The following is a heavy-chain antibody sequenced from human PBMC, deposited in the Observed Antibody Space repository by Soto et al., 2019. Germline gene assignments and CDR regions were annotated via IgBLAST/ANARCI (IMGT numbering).Heavy chain of an antibody. CDR2: ISWNSGSI. CDR1: GFTFDDYA. Sequence: EVQLVESGGGLVQPGRSLRLSCAASGFTFDDYAMHWVRQAPGKGLEWVSGISWNSGSIGYADSVKGRFTISRDNAKKSLYLQMNSLRAEDTALYYCAKAGGYQLLPYFDYWGQGTLVTVSS. J-gene: IGHJ4*02. CDR3: AKAGGYQLLPYFDY. D-gene: IGHD2-2*01. V-gene: IGHV3-9*01.